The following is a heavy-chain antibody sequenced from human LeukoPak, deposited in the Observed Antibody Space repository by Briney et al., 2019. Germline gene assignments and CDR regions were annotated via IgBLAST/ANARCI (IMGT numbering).Heavy chain of an antibody. CDR2: ISASGADT. CDR1: GFSFSTYA. Sequence: GGSLRLSCAASGFSFSTYAMSWVRQAPGKGLEWVSSISASGADTPYADSVKGRFTISRDNSKNTLYLQMNSLRAEDTAVYYCARAEYYYDSSGYSYYFDYWGQGTLVTVSS. V-gene: IGHV3-23*01. J-gene: IGHJ4*02. D-gene: IGHD3-22*01. CDR3: ARAEYYYDSSGYSYYFDY.